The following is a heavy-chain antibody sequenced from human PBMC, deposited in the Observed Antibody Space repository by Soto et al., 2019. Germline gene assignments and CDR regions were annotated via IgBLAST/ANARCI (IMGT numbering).Heavy chain of an antibody. D-gene: IGHD6-19*01. J-gene: IGHJ4*02. CDR3: AKVDSSGWAPYYFDY. CDR2: ISYDGSNK. CDR1: GFTFSSYG. Sequence: GGSLRLSCAASGFTFSSYGMHWVRQAPGKGLEWVAVISYDGSNKYYADSVKGRFTISRDNSKNTLYLQMNSLRAEDTAVYYCAKVDSSGWAPYYFDYWGQGTLVTVSS. V-gene: IGHV3-30*18.